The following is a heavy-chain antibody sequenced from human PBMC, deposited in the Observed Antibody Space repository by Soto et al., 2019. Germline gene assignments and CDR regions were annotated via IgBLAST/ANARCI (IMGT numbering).Heavy chain of an antibody. CDR2: LYYSGST. CDR1: GGSVSSGGYY. D-gene: IGHD2-2*01. Sequence: SETLSLTCTVSGGSVSSGGYYWSWIRQPPGKGLEWIGYLYYSGSTSYNPSLNSRATISVDTSKNQFSLKLSSVTAADTAVYYCARDMGYCGTTSCYLHYSDSWGQGPPVTVSS. CDR3: ARDMGYCGTTSCYLHYSDS. V-gene: IGHV4-61*08. J-gene: IGHJ4*02.